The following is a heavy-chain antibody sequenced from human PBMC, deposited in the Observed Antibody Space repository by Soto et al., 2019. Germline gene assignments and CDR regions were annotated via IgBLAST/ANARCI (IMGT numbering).Heavy chain of an antibody. J-gene: IGHJ5*02. Sequence: SGGSLRLSCAASGFTFSSYSMNWVRQAPGKGLEWVSSISSSSSYIYYADSVKGRFTISRDNAKNSLYLQMNSLRAEDTAVYYCARAGDRYYDFWSGYANWFDPWGQGTLVTVSS. CDR2: ISSSSSYI. D-gene: IGHD3-3*01. V-gene: IGHV3-21*01. CDR3: ARAGDRYYDFWSGYANWFDP. CDR1: GFTFSSYS.